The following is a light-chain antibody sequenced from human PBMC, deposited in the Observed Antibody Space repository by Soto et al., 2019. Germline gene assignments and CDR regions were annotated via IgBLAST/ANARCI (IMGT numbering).Light chain of an antibody. CDR3: QQYNNCSGT. Sequence: DIPMSQSPSPLSGSVGDRVTITCRASQTISSWLAWYQQKPGKAPKLLIYNASTLKSGVPSRFSGSGSGTEFTLTISSLQPDDFAAYYCQQYNNCSGTFGQGTKVDIK. CDR2: NAS. CDR1: QTISSW. J-gene: IGKJ1*01. V-gene: IGKV1-5*03.